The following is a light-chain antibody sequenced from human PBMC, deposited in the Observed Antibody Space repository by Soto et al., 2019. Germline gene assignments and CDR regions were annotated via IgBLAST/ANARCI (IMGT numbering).Light chain of an antibody. CDR3: QQYNNWPWT. CDR1: QSISDT. Sequence: EIVMTQSPATLSVSPGGRATLSCRASQSISDTLAWYQQKPGQAPRLLIYSASRRATGFPGRFSGSGSGTDFPLTISSLQSEDLAVYYCQQYNNWPWTFGQGTKVEIK. CDR2: SAS. J-gene: IGKJ1*01. V-gene: IGKV3-15*01.